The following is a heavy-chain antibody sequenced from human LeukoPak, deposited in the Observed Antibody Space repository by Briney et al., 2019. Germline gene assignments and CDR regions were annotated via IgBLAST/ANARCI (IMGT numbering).Heavy chain of an antibody. CDR1: GTSIKNYY. D-gene: IGHD4-17*01. Sequence: SETLSLTCTFSGTSIKNYYWSWIRQPPGKGLEWIGYVYYSGSTSYNPALESRVSISDGTSGNQVLLWLTSVTAADTAVYFCATSLYGDYEADFWGPGILVTVSS. V-gene: IGHV4-59*01. CDR2: VYYSGST. J-gene: IGHJ4*02. CDR3: ATSLYGDYEADF.